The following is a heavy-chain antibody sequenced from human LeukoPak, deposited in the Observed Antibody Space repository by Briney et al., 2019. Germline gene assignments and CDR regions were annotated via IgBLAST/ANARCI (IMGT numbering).Heavy chain of an antibody. D-gene: IGHD2-2*01. CDR2: IYYSGRT. CDR3: ARLAPGYCSSTNCYAFDY. CDR1: GDSISSSSYY. V-gene: IGHV4-39*01. Sequence: SETLSLTCSVSGDSISSSSYYWGWIRQPQGKGLEGIGRIYYSGRTYDNPTLKTLVTIAVDTSKNQFSLKLNSVTAADTSVYYCARLAPGYCSSTNCYAFDYWGRGALVTVSS. J-gene: IGHJ4*02.